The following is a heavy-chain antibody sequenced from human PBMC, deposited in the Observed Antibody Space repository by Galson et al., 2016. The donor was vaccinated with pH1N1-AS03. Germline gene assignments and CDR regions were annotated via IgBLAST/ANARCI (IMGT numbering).Heavy chain of an antibody. J-gene: IGHJ4*02. CDR3: AQSDYGDYVDYCDY. CDR1: GFSLATNGKG. CDR2: IYWNDDK. Sequence: PALVKPPQTLTLTCTFSGFSLATNGKGVGWIRQPPGEALEWLALIYWNDDKRYSPSLKNRPTITKDTSKGQVVLTLTNADPVDTTTYYCAQSDYGDYVDYCDYWGQGTLVTVSS. V-gene: IGHV2-5*01. D-gene: IGHD4-17*01.